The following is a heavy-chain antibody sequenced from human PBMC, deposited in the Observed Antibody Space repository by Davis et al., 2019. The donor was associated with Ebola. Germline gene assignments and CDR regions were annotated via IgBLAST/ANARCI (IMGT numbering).Heavy chain of an antibody. J-gene: IGHJ4*02. V-gene: IGHV3-30*02. CDR3: ARDRAAAGTLFDY. Sequence: PGGSLRLSCAASGFTFSSYGMHWVRQAPGKGLEWVAFIRYDGSNKYYADSVKGRFTISRDNSKNTLYLQMNSLRAEDTAVYYCARDRAAAGTLFDYWGQGTLVTVSS. CDR1: GFTFSSYG. D-gene: IGHD6-13*01. CDR2: IRYDGSNK.